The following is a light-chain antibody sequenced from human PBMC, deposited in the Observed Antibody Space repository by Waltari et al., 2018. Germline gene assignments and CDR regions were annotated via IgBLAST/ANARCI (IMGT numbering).Light chain of an antibody. V-gene: IGKV3-15*01. CDR3: QQYDNWPPIT. Sequence: EIVMTQSPATLSVSPGERPTLSCRASQNIRSNLAWYRQKPGQAPRLLIYGASFRATGIPARISGSGSGTEFTLTISSLQSEDFAVYYCQQYDNWPPITFGQGTKLEIK. CDR2: GAS. CDR1: QNIRSN. J-gene: IGKJ2*01.